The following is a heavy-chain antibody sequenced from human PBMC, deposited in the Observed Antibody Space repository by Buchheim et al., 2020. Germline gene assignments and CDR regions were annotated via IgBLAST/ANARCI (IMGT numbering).Heavy chain of an antibody. CDR3: ARDRGAHDYGPIDF. D-gene: IGHD4-17*01. CDR2: IHYTGLA. CDR1: GVSISSGPFY. Sequence: QVQLQESGPGLVKPSQTLSLTCTVSGVSISSGPFYWTWIRQQPGKGLEWIGYIHYTGLAYSSPSLSSRLSMSVDTSHNQFSLTLTAVTAADTAIYYCARDRGAHDYGPIDFWGQGAL. J-gene: IGHJ4*02. V-gene: IGHV4-31*03.